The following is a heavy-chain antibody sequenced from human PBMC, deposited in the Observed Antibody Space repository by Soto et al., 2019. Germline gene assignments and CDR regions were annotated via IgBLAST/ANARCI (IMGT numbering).Heavy chain of an antibody. CDR1: VASISLYY. J-gene: IGHJ4*02. CDR3: ARYNGESGFDY. Sequence: SETLSLTCSVSVASISLYYWSWMRQPPGKGLEWITYMSYIGSTDYNPSLKSRVTISLDTSKNQFSLKLSSVTAADTAVYFCARYNGESGFDYWGQGTQVTVSS. CDR2: MSYIGST. V-gene: IGHV4-59*01. D-gene: IGHD3-10*01.